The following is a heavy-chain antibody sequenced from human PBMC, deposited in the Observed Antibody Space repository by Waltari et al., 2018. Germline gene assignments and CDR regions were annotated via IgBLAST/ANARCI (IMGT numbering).Heavy chain of an antibody. D-gene: IGHD2-21*02. CDR1: GGSISSSSYY. V-gene: IGHV4-39*01. CDR2: IYYSGST. Sequence: QLQLQESGPGLVKPSETLSLTCTVSGGSISSSSYYWGWIRQPPGKGLEWIGSIYYSGSTYYNPSLKSRVTISVDTSKNQFSLKLSSVTAADTVVYYCARIGSVVVTAYFDYWGQGTLVTVSS. J-gene: IGHJ4*02. CDR3: ARIGSVVVTAYFDY.